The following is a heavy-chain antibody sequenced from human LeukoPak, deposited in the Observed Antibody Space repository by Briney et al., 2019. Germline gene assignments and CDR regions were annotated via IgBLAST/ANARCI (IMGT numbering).Heavy chain of an antibody. V-gene: IGHV5-51*01. CDR1: GYRFTNYR. D-gene: IGHD3-22*01. CDR3: ARLDEGFYYDAIGYNF. Sequence: GESLKISCKGSGYRFTNYRIGWVRRMPGKGVEWMGIIYPGDSETTYSPSFKGQVTISADTSINTAYLQWNTLKASDTAMYYCARLDEGFYYDAIGYNFWGQGTLVTVAS. CDR2: IYPGDSET. J-gene: IGHJ4*02.